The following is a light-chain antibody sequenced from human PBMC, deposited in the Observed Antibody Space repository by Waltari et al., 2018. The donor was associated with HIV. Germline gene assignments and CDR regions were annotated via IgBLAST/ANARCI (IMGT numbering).Light chain of an antibody. CDR2: EIT. V-gene: IGLV2-8*01. Sequence: QSALTQPPSASGFPGQSVTISCTGTSSDVGSSNYVAWYQQYPGKAPKLFIYEITKRPSGVPDRFSGSKSGNTASLTVSGLQAEDEAEYYCSSSAGGDTLVFGGGTKLTVL. CDR3: SSSAGGDTLV. CDR1: SSDVGSSNY. J-gene: IGLJ3*02.